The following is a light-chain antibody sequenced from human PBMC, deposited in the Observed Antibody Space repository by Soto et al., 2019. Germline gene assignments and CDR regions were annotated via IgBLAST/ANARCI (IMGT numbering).Light chain of an antibody. CDR3: QQHNQWPIT. CDR1: QSVTSN. CDR2: YIS. J-gene: IGKJ5*01. V-gene: IGKV3D-15*01. Sequence: IVLTQSPGTLSSSPGERATLSCRASQSVTSNYLAWYQQKPGQAPRLLIYYISTRATGIPARFSGSGSGTEFTLTINSLQSEDSAVYYCQQHNQWPITFGQGTRLEIK.